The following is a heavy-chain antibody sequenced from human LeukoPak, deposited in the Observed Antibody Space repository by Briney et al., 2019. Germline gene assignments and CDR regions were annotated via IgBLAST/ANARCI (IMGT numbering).Heavy chain of an antibody. V-gene: IGHV1-24*01. CDR2: FDPEDGET. CDR3: ATIGVRTGYYHDVFDI. J-gene: IGHJ3*02. Sequence: ASVKVSCKVSGYTLTELSMHWVRQAPGKGLEWMGGFDPEDGETIYAQKFQGRVTMTEDTSTDTAYMELSSLRSEDTAVYYCATIGVRTGYYHDVFDIWGQGTMVTVSS. D-gene: IGHD3/OR15-3a*01. CDR1: GYTLTELS.